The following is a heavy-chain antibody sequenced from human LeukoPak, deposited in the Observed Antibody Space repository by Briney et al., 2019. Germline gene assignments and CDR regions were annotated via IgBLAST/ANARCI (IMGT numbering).Heavy chain of an antibody. CDR2: ISWNSGSI. CDR1: GFTFDDYA. Sequence: PGGSLRLSCAASGFTFDDYAMHWVRQAPGKGLEWVSGISWNSGSIDYADSVKGRFTISRDNAKNSLYLQVNSLRAEDTALYYCTKGSQNYYDSSGLIFDSWGQGTLVTVSS. V-gene: IGHV3-9*01. J-gene: IGHJ4*02. D-gene: IGHD3-22*01. CDR3: TKGSQNYYDSSGLIFDS.